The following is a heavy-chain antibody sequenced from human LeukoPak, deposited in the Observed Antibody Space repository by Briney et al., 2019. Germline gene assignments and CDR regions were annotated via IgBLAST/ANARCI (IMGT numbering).Heavy chain of an antibody. CDR1: GFTVSSNY. V-gene: IGHV4-31*02. Sequence: LRLSCAASGFTVSSNYMSWIRQHPEKGLEWIGYIHYTGPTQYNPSLKSRVTISVDTSNNEISLNMRSVTAADTAIYYCARGPLRGVMSDAFDIWGQGTKVTVSS. D-gene: IGHD3-10*01. CDR3: ARGPLRGVMSDAFDI. CDR2: IHYTGPT. J-gene: IGHJ3*02.